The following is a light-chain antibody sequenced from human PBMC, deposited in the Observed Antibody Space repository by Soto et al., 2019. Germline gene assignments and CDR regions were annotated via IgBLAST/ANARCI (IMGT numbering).Light chain of an antibody. J-gene: IGLJ1*01. Sequence: QSALTQPRSVSGSPGQSVTISCTGTSSDVGGYNYVSWYQQHPGKAPKLMIYDVSKRPSGVPDRFSGSKSGNTASLTISGLQAEDEADYYCCSYAGSYTFDVFGTGTKLTAL. CDR3: CSYAGSYTFDV. CDR2: DVS. V-gene: IGLV2-11*01. CDR1: SSDVGGYNY.